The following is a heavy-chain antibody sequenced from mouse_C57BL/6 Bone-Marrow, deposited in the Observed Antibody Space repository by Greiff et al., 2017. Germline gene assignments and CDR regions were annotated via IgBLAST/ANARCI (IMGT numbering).Heavy chain of an antibody. Sequence: EVKLVESGGGLVQPGGSLKLSCAASGFTFSDYYMYWVRQTPEKRLEWVAYISNGGGSTYYPDTVKGRFTISRDNAKNTLYLQMSRLKSEDTAMYYCARIYYYGSSYAMDYWGQGTSVTVSS. V-gene: IGHV5-12*01. CDR3: ARIYYYGSSYAMDY. CDR2: ISNGGGST. J-gene: IGHJ4*01. CDR1: GFTFSDYY. D-gene: IGHD1-1*01.